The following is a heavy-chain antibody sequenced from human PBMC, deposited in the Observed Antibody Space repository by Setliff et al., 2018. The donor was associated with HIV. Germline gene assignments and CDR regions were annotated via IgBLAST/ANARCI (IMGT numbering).Heavy chain of an antibody. V-gene: IGHV3-15*01. CDR2: IKSKTDGGTT. Sequence: GSLRLSCAASGFRFRSYWMSWVRQAPGKGLEWVGRIKSKTDGGTTDYAAPVKGRFTISRDDSKSIAYLQMNSLKTEDTGVYYCTPPPGTYWGQGTLVTVSS. D-gene: IGHD1-1*01. CDR3: TPPPGTY. CDR1: GFRFRSYW. J-gene: IGHJ4*02.